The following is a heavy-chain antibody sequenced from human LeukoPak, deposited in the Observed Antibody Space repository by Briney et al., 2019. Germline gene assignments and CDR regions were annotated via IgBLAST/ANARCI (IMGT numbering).Heavy chain of an antibody. J-gene: IGHJ4*02. V-gene: IGHV4-34*01. CDR3: ARASRTGLGIGSFDY. D-gene: IGHD7-27*01. CDR2: IYHSGST. Sequence: SETLSLTCAVYGGSFSGYYWSWIRQPPGKGLEWIGSIYHSGSTYYNPSLKSRVTISVDTSKNQFSLKLSSVTAADTAVYYCARASRTGLGIGSFDYWGQGTLVTVSS. CDR1: GGSFSGYY.